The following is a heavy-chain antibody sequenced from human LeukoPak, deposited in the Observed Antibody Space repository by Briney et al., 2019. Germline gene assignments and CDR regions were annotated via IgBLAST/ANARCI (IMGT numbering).Heavy chain of an antibody. D-gene: IGHD3-22*01. CDR1: GFTFSSYS. CDR2: ISSSSSTI. CDR3: ARVSPVGYDSSGYYY. Sequence: QPGGSLRLSCAASGFTFSSYSMNWVRQAPGKGLEWVSYISSSSSTIYYADSVKGRFTISRDNAKNSLYLQMNSLRAEDTAVYYCARVSPVGYDSSGYYYWGQGTLVTVSS. J-gene: IGHJ4*02. V-gene: IGHV3-48*04.